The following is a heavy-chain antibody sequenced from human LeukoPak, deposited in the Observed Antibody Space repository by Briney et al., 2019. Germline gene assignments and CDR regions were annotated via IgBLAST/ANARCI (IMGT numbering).Heavy chain of an antibody. D-gene: IGHD6-19*01. Sequence: GGSLRLSCAGSGFTFNTYAMSWVRQAPGKGLEWVANIKQDGSEKYYVDSVKGRFTISRDNAKNSLYLQMNSLRAEDTAVYYCARESQPPHSSGWYDYWGQGTLVTVSS. J-gene: IGHJ4*02. CDR1: GFTFNTYA. CDR2: IKQDGSEK. CDR3: ARESQPPHSSGWYDY. V-gene: IGHV3-7*01.